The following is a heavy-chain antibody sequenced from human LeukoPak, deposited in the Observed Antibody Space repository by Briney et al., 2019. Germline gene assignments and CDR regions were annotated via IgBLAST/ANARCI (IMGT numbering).Heavy chain of an antibody. D-gene: IGHD6-19*01. J-gene: IGHJ5*02. Sequence: GASVKVSCKASGYTFTSYDINWVRQATGQGLEWMGWMNPNSGNTGYAQKFQGRVTMTRNTSISTAYMELSSLRSEDTAVYYCARNTGMDSSGWYSSNWFDPWGQGTLVSVSS. CDR2: MNPNSGNT. CDR1: GYTFTSYD. CDR3: ARNTGMDSSGWYSSNWFDP. V-gene: IGHV1-8*01.